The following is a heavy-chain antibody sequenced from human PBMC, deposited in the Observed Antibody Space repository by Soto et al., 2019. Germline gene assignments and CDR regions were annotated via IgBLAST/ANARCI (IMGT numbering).Heavy chain of an antibody. J-gene: IGHJ4*02. D-gene: IGHD4-17*01. Sequence: GGSLRLSCAASEFTFSDYAMSWVRQAPGKGLGWVSGISASGDNTYSADSVKGRFTISRDNSKNTLYLQMNSLRAEDTAIYYCAKGTFYGNHLFDFWGQGTLVTVSS. CDR3: AKGTFYGNHLFDF. CDR2: ISASGDNT. CDR1: EFTFSDYA. V-gene: IGHV3-23*01.